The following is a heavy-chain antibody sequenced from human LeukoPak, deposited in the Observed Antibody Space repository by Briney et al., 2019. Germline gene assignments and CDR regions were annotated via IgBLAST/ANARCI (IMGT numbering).Heavy chain of an antibody. Sequence: GGSLRLSCAASGFTFSSYEMNWVRQAPGKGLEWVSYISSSGSTIYYADSVKGRFTISRDNAKNSLYLQMNSLRAEDTAVYYCAKDEYCSSTSCYLNYYYGMDVWGQGTTVTVSS. CDR1: GFTFSSYE. CDR2: ISSSGSTI. CDR3: AKDEYCSSTSCYLNYYYGMDV. J-gene: IGHJ6*02. V-gene: IGHV3-48*03. D-gene: IGHD2-2*01.